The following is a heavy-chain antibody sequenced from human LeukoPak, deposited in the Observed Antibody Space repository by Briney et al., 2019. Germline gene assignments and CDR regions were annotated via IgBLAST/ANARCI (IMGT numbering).Heavy chain of an antibody. CDR2: IDWDDDK. Sequence: SGPTLVNPTQTLTLTCTFSGFSLSTSGMCVSWIRQPPGKALEWLARIDWDDDKYYSTSLKTRLTISKDTSKNQVVLTMTNMDPVDTATYYCARIAGWYNRFDPWGQGTLVTVSS. CDR3: ARIAGWYNRFDP. CDR1: GFSLSTSGMC. V-gene: IGHV2-70*11. D-gene: IGHD6-19*01. J-gene: IGHJ5*02.